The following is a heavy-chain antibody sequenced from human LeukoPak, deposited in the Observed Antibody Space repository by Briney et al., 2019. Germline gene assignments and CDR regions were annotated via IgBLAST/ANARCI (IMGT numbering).Heavy chain of an antibody. CDR2: ISPHNGNT. CDR1: GYTFTSRG. V-gene: IGHV1-18*04. J-gene: IGHJ5*02. CDR3: AGLLLGANSWFDP. D-gene: IGHD1-26*01. Sequence: ASVKVSCKASGYTFTSRGISWVRQAPGQGLEWMGWISPHNGNTKYVQRLQGRVTMTADTSTSTAYMELRSLRSDDAAVYYCAGLLLGANSWFDPWGQGTLVTVSS.